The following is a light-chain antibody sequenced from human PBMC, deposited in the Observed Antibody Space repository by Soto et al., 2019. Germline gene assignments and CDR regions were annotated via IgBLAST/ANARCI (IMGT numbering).Light chain of an antibody. J-gene: IGLJ1*01. CDR3: SSYTSSKTPPYV. Sequence: QSVLTQPASVSGSPGQSITISCTGTISGFVVYNYVSWYQQHPGKAPKLMIYGVSNRPSGVSNRFSGSKSGNTASLTISGLQADDEAEYYCSSYTSSKTPPYVFGSGTKVTVL. CDR2: GVS. CDR1: ISGFVVYNY. V-gene: IGLV2-14*01.